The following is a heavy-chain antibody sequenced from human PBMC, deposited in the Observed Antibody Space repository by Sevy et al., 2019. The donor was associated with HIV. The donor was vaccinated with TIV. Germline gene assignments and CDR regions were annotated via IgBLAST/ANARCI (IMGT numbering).Heavy chain of an antibody. D-gene: IGHD2-2*01. V-gene: IGHV3-23*01. CDR3: AKDQGYCSSTSCYSDY. Sequence: GGSLRLSCAASGFTFISYAMSWVRQAPGKGLEWVSAISGSGGRTYYADSVKGRFTISRDNSKNMLYLQMNSLRAEDTAVYHCAKDQGYCSSTSCYSDYWGQGTLVTVSS. J-gene: IGHJ4*02. CDR2: ISGSGGRT. CDR1: GFTFISYA.